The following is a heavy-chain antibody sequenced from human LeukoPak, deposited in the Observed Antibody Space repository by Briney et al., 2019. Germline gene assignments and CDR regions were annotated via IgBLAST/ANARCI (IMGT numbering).Heavy chain of an antibody. CDR2: ISGSGGST. V-gene: IGHV3-23*01. CDR3: AKAPTPNPRYFDY. J-gene: IGHJ4*02. D-gene: IGHD3-9*01. Sequence: GGSLRLSYAASGFTFSSYAMSWVRQAPGKGLEWVSAISGSGGSTYYADSVKGRFTISRDNSKNTLYLQMNSLRAEDTAVYYCAKAPTPNPRYFDYWGQGTLVTVSS. CDR1: GFTFSSYA.